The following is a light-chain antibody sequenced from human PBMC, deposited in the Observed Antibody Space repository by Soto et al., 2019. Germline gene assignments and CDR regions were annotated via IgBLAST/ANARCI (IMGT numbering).Light chain of an antibody. CDR1: SSNIGAGYD. Sequence: QSVLTQPPSVSGAPGQRVTISCTGSSSNIGAGYDVHWYQQLPGTAPKLLIYGNSNRPSGVPDRFSGSKSGTSASLAITGLQPEDEADYYCQFYDSSLSGVVFGGGTKVTVL. CDR2: GNS. CDR3: QFYDSSLSGVV. V-gene: IGLV1-40*01. J-gene: IGLJ2*01.